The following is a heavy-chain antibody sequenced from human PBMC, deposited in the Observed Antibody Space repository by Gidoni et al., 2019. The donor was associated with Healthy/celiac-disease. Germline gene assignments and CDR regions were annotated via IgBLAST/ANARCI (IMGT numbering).Heavy chain of an antibody. D-gene: IGHD4-4*01. J-gene: IGHJ6*02. CDR2: INPSGGST. CDR1: RYTFTSYY. CDR3: ARDNTPPTVTTEDYGMDV. V-gene: IGHV1-46*01. Sequence: QVQLVQSGAEVKKPGASVKVSCKASRYTFTSYYMHWVRQAPGQGLEWMGIINPSGGSTTYAQKFQGRVTMTRDTSTSTVYMELSSLRSEDTAVYYCARDNTPPTVTTEDYGMDVWGQGTTVTVSS.